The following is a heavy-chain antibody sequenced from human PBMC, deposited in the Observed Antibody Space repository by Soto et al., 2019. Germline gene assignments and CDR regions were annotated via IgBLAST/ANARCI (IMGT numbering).Heavy chain of an antibody. D-gene: IGHD2-15*01. CDR1: GGSISSGDYY. CDR2: IYYSGST. V-gene: IGHV4-30-4*01. J-gene: IGHJ4*02. Sequence: PSETLSLTCTVSGGSISSGDYYWRWIRQPPGKGLEWIGYIYYSGSTYYNPSLKSRVTISVDTSKNQFSLKLSSVTAADTAVYYCARVGYCSGGSCYLGGPFDYWGQGTLATVSS. CDR3: ARVGYCSGGSCYLGGPFDY.